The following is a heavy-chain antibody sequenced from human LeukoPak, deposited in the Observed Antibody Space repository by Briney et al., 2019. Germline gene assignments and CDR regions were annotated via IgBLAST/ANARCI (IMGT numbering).Heavy chain of an antibody. CDR3: AREPSVSGAFDI. CDR1: VGSFRDYY. V-gene: IGHV4-34*01. CDR2: IDHGGST. D-gene: IGHD2-8*01. Sequence: SETLSLTCAVYVGSFRDYYWTWIRQPPGKGLEWIGKIDHGGSTDYNPSLKSRVTISLDTSKNQFSLKLSSVTAADTAIYYCAREPSVSGAFDIWGQGTLVTVSS. J-gene: IGHJ3*02.